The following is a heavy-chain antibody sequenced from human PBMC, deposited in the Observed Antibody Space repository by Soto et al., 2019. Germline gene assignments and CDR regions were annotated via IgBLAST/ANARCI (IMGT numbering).Heavy chain of an antibody. CDR1: GFSLTTRGVG. Sequence: QITLKESGPALVKPTQTLTLTCTFSGFSLTTRGVGVGWIRQPPRKALEWLALIYWDDDRRYSPSLKSRLTITKETSKNQVVLTMTNMGLVDTATYYCAHRRTGDLIDYLGQGTLVTVAS. CDR3: AHRRTGDLIDY. V-gene: IGHV2-5*02. J-gene: IGHJ4*02. CDR2: IYWDDDR. D-gene: IGHD2-21*01.